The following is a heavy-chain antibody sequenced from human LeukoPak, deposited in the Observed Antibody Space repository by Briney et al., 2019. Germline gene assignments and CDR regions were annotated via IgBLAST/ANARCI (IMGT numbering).Heavy chain of an antibody. D-gene: IGHD6-13*01. CDR3: GRNPGHGTLDH. J-gene: IGHJ4*02. Sequence: SGGSLRLPCAASGFTFSDYYMSWIRQAPGKGLEWVSFISSSSSSHTDYADSVKGRFTISRDNAKNSLFLQMNSLRAEDTAVYYCGRNPGHGTLDHWGQGTLVTVSS. CDR1: GFTFSDYY. CDR2: ISSSSSSHT. V-gene: IGHV3-11*06.